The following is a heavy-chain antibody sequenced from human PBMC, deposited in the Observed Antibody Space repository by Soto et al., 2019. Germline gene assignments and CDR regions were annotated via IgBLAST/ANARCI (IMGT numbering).Heavy chain of an antibody. V-gene: IGHV1-8*01. D-gene: IGHD7-27*01. Sequence: QVQLVQSGAEVKKPGASVKVSCKASGYIFTSYDINWVRQATGQGLEWMGWMNPNSGNTGYAQKFQGRVTMTRNTSISTAYKELSSLRSEDTAVYYCASLPWANYYYYGMDVWGQGTTVTVSS. CDR1: GYIFTSYD. CDR2: MNPNSGNT. J-gene: IGHJ6*02. CDR3: ASLPWANYYYYGMDV.